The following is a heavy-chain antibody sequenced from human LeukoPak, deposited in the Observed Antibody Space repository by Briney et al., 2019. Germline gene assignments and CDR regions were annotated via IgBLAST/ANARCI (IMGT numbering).Heavy chain of an antibody. CDR3: ARDLRGNRDC. J-gene: IGHJ4*02. CDR1: GFSFSTYW. D-gene: IGHD4-23*01. CDR2: INPDGSTT. Sequence: GGSLRLSCAASGFSFSTYWVHWVRQAPGKGLVWVSRINPDGSTTDYADSVKGRFTISRDNAKNTLYLQMNSLQAEDTAVYFCARDLRGNRDCWGQGTLVTVSS. V-gene: IGHV3-74*01.